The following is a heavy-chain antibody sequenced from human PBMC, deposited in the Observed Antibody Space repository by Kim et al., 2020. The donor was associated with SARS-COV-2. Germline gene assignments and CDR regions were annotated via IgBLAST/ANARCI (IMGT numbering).Heavy chain of an antibody. CDR1: GFTFSSYA. V-gene: IGHV3-30-3*01. CDR2: ISYDGSNK. D-gene: IGHD7-27*01. Sequence: GGSLRLSCAASGFTFSSYAMHWVRQAPGKGLEWVAVISYDGSNKYYADSVKGRFTISRDNSKNTLYLQMNSLRAEDTAVYYCARCLTDYYGMEVWAKGPRSPSP. J-gene: IGHJ6*02. CDR3: ARCLTDYYGMEV.